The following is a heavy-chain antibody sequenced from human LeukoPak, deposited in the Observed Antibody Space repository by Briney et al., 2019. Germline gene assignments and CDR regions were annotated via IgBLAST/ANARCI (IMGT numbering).Heavy chain of an antibody. CDR3: ANSGYCSSTSCSTADIDY. J-gene: IGHJ4*02. CDR2: IYSGGST. Sequence: GGSLRLSCAASGFTVSSNYMSWVRQAPGKGLEWVSVIYSGGSTYYADSVKGRFTISRDNSKNTLYLQMNSLRAEDTAVYYCANSGYCSSTSCSTADIDYWGQGTLVTVSS. CDR1: GFTVSSNY. D-gene: IGHD2-2*02. V-gene: IGHV3-53*05.